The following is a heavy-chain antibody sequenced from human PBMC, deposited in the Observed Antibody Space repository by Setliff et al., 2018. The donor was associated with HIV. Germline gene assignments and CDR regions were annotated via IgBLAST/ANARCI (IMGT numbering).Heavy chain of an antibody. CDR2: IDQNGIT. J-gene: IGHJ4*02. Sequence: PSETLSLTCAVTGVSVISYYGSGNRWSPEKGLDRIGYIDQNGITSYNPSLKSRVTMSMDMSKNLFSLNLSYVTAADSALYYCHRIAWKQGAVGRFCDYWRQ. CDR3: HRIAWKQGAVGRFCDY. V-gene: IGHV4-59*02. D-gene: IGHD6-19*01. CDR1: GVSVISYY.